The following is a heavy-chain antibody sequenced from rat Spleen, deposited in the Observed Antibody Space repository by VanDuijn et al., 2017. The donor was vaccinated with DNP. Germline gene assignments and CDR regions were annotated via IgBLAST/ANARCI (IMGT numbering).Heavy chain of an antibody. CDR1: GFTFSNYG. CDR2: LSTGGTT. J-gene: IGHJ4*01. CDR3: AKDRLGGYAMYA. V-gene: IGHV5S23*01. Sequence: EVQLLESGGGLVQPGRSLKLSCAASGFTFSNYGMAWVRQAPTKGLEWVASLSTGGTTYYRDSVKGRFTISMDNAENTVYLQMNSLRSEDTATYYCAKDRLGGYAMYAWGQGTSVTVSS. D-gene: IGHD5-1*01.